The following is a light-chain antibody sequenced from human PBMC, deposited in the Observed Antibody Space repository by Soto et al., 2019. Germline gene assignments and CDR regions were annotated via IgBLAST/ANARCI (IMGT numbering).Light chain of an antibody. CDR2: GAS. J-gene: IGKJ3*01. Sequence: EVVMTRSPVTLSVSPGERATLSCRASQSVTSNLAWYQQKPGQAPRLLIYGASTRASGVPARFSGSGSGTEFTLTISSLQSEDFAVYYCQQYNNWPPITFGPGTRVDIK. CDR3: QQYNNWPPIT. V-gene: IGKV3-15*01. CDR1: QSVTSN.